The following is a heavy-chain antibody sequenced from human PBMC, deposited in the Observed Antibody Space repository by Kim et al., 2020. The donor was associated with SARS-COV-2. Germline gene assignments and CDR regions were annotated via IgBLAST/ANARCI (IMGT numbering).Heavy chain of an antibody. CDR3: AKDIIHDFWSRPMDV. V-gene: IGHV3-23*01. Sequence: DSVKGRFTISRDNSKNTLYLQMNSLRAEDTAVYYCAKDIIHDFWSRPMDVWGKGTTVTVSS. J-gene: IGHJ6*04. D-gene: IGHD3-3*01.